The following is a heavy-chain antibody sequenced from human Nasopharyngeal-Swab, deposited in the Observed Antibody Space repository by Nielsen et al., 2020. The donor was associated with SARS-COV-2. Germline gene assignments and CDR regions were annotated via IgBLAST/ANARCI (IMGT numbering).Heavy chain of an antibody. CDR1: GGSFSGYY. V-gene: IGHV4-34*01. CDR2: INHSGST. CDR3: ARGVPLYSSSWFGS. Sequence: ESLKISCAVYGGSFSGYYWSWIRQPPGKGLEWIGEINHSGSTKSNPSLKSRVTISVDTSKNRFSLKLSSVTAADTAVYYCARGVPLYSSSWFGSWGQGTLVTVSS. D-gene: IGHD6-13*01. J-gene: IGHJ5*01.